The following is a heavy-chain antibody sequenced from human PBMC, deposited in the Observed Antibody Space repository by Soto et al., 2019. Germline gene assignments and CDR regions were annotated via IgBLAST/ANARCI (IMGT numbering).Heavy chain of an antibody. CDR2: IYYSGST. CDR1: GGSISSGGYY. V-gene: IGHV4-31*03. Sequence: SETLSLTCTVSGGSISSGGYYWSWIRQHPGKGLEWIGYIYYSGSTYYSPSLKSRVTISVDTSKNQFSLKLSSVTAADTAVYYCARDHCSSTSCYYYYGMDVWGQGTTVTVSS. CDR3: ARDHCSSTSCYYYYGMDV. D-gene: IGHD2-2*01. J-gene: IGHJ6*02.